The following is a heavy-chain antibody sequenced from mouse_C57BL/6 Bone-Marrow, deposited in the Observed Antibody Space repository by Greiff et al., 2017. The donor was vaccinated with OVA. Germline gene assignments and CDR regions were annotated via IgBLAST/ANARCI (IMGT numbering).Heavy chain of an antibody. V-gene: IGHV1-81*01. CDR1: GYTFTSYG. D-gene: IGHD2-1*01. J-gene: IGHJ3*01. CDR2: IYPRSGNT. Sequence: QVQLQQSGAELARPGASVKLSCKASGYTFTSYGISWVKQSTGQGLEWIGEIYPRSGNTYYNEKFKGKATLTADKSSSTAYMELRSLTSEDSAVYFCARTGYYGNYLFAYWGQGTLVTVSA. CDR3: ARTGYYGNYLFAY.